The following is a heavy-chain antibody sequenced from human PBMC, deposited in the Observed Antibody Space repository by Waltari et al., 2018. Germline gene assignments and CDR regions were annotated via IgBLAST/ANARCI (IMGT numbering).Heavy chain of an antibody. Sequence: QVTLRESGPALVEPTQILTLTCPVSGFALTTSGMCVNWLRQPPGKALEWLARIDGGDNKYYGTALKTRGTIFRDTSRNQVVLTVINMDPVDTATYYCARTRGRDGNFDYWGQGTLVTVSS. J-gene: IGHJ4*02. CDR3: ARTRGRDGNFDY. V-gene: IGHV2-70*15. CDR2: IDGGDNK. D-gene: IGHD3-16*01. CDR1: GFALTTSGMC.